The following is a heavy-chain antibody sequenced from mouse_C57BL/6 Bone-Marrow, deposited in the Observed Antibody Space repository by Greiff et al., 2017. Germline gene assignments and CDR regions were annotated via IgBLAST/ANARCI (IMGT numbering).Heavy chain of an antibody. CDR3: ARDYGTHWYFDV. V-gene: IGHV1-55*01. Sequence: QVQLQQPGAELVKPGASVQMSCKASGYTFTSYWITWVKQRPGQGLEWIGDIYPGSGSTNYNEKFKSKATLTVDTSSSTAYMQLSILTSEDSAVYYCARDYGTHWYFDVWGTGTTVTVSS. CDR2: IYPGSGST. J-gene: IGHJ1*03. D-gene: IGHD1-1*01. CDR1: GYTFTSYW.